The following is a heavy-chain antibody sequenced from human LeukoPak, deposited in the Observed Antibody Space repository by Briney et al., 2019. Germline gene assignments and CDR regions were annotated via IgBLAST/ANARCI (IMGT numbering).Heavy chain of an antibody. D-gene: IGHD6-13*01. V-gene: IGHV3-21*01. CDR1: GFTFSSYT. CDR3: ARDSSNSYYFDY. Sequence: GGSLRLSCAACGFTFSSYTMNWVRQAPGRGLEWVSSISSSSSYIYYADSVKGRFTISRDNAKNSLYLQMNSLRAEDTAVYYCARDSSNSYYFDYWGQGTLVTVSS. CDR2: ISSSSSYI. J-gene: IGHJ4*02.